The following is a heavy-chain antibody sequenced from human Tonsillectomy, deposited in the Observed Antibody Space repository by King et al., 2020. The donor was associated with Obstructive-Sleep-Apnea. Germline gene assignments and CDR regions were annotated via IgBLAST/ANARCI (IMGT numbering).Heavy chain of an antibody. CDR2: IPFSGST. V-gene: IGHV4-30-4*01. CDR1: GDSLNSGEDY. CDR3: ARVHYYDTSGYYDYFDY. Sequence: VQLQESGPGLVKPSQTLSLTCTVLGDSLNSGEDYWGCVPLPPGKGLACGGDIPFSGSTYYRLSLKSRANISVATPKNQSFLRPTSVTAADTAVYYCARVHYYDTSGYYDYFDYWGQGTLVTVPS. D-gene: IGHD3-22*01. J-gene: IGHJ4*02.